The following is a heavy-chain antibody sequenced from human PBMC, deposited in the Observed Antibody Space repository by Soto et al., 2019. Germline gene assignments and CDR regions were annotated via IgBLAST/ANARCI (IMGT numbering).Heavy chain of an antibody. Sequence: LRLSCAASGSTISNYGMHWVRQAPGKGLEWVAVISYDGSNKYFADSVKGRFTISRDISKNTLYLQMNSLRAEDTAVYYCAEAQSTGYAFDYWGQGTLVTVSS. CDR1: GSTISNYG. CDR3: AEAQSTGYAFDY. J-gene: IGHJ4*02. V-gene: IGHV3-30*18. D-gene: IGHD3-22*01. CDR2: ISYDGSNK.